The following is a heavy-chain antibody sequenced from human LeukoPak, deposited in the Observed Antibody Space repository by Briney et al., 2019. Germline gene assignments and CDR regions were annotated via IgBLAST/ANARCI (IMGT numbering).Heavy chain of an antibody. CDR3: AKDFGTRGSAFDI. Sequence: GGSLRLSCAASGFTFPNYVMSWVRQAPGKGLVWVSGISGSGGNTYYADSVKGRFTISRDNSKNTLYLQMNSLRAEDTAVYYCAKDFGTRGSAFDIWGQGTMVTVSS. J-gene: IGHJ3*02. V-gene: IGHV3-23*01. CDR2: ISGSGGNT. D-gene: IGHD3-3*01. CDR1: GFTFPNYV.